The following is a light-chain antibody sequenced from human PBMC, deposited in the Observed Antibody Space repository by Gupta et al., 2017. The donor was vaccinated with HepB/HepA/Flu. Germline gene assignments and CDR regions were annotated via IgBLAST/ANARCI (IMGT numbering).Light chain of an antibody. J-gene: IGKJ1*01. V-gene: IGKV3-15*01. Sequence: EIVMTQSPATLSVSPADRATLSCVASQSVSSNFAWYQQKPGQAPRLLFYGASTRATGVPARFSGSGSGTDFTLTISSLQSEDFAVYYCQQYNNWPWTFGQGTKVEIK. CDR2: GAS. CDR1: QSVSSN. CDR3: QQYNNWPWT.